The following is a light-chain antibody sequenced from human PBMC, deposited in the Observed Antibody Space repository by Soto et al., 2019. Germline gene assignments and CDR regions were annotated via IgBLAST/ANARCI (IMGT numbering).Light chain of an antibody. CDR2: AAS. J-gene: IGKJ1*01. V-gene: IGKV1-39*01. CDR3: QQSYSAPRT. Sequence: DIQMTQSPSSLSASVGDRVTITCRASQAISYYLNWYQQKPGKAPKLLIYAASSLQGGVPSRFSGSGSGTDFTLTINSLQPEDFATYYFQQSYSAPRTFGQGTKVEIK. CDR1: QAISYY.